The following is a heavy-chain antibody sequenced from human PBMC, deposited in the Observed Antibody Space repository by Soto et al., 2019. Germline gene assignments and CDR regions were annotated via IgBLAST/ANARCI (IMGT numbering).Heavy chain of an antibody. J-gene: IGHJ6*02. CDR2: INPNSGGT. Sequence: ASVKVSCKASGYTFTGYYMHWVRQAPGQGLEWMGWINPNSGGTNYAQKFQGWVTMTRDTSISTAYIELSRLRSDDTAVYYCARDVTTTVTTGSYYYYYGMDVWGQGTTVTVSS. CDR1: GYTFTGYY. V-gene: IGHV1-2*04. D-gene: IGHD4-17*01. CDR3: ARDVTTTVTTGSYYYYYGMDV.